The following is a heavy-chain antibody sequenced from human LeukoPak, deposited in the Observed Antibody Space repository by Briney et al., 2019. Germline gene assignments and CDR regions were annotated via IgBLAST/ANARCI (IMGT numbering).Heavy chain of an antibody. CDR1: EFTFSSYW. CDR3: ARLGARQMLEY. D-gene: IGHD4-17*01. Sequence: GGSLRLSCAASEFTFSSYWMSWVRQAPGKGLEWVANIKQDGGQIYYLESVKGRFTVSRDNAKNSLCLQMNSLRAEDTAVYYCARLGARQMLEYWGQGTLVTVSS. J-gene: IGHJ4*02. V-gene: IGHV3-7*01. CDR2: IKQDGGQI.